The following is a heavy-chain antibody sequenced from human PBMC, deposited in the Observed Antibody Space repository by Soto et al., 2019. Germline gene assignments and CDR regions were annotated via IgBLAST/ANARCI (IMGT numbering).Heavy chain of an antibody. D-gene: IGHD2-15*01. Sequence: QVRLVESGGGVVQPGRSLRLSCAASGFTFSRYDMHWVRQAPGKGLEWVAVISKDGTNKYYAASVKGRCTISRDNSKNTLFLQMNSLRAEDTAVYYCTKLQFLLVATAAYDMWGEGTMVTVSS. CDR2: ISKDGTNK. CDR3: TKLQFLLVATAAYDM. V-gene: IGHV3-30*18. J-gene: IGHJ3*02. CDR1: GFTFSRYD.